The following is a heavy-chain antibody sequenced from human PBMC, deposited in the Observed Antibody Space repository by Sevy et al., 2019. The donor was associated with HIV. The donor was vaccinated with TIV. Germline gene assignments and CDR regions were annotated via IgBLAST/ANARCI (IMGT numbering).Heavy chain of an antibody. D-gene: IGHD6-13*01. Sequence: GGSLRLSCAASGFTFSSYSMNWVRQAPGKGLEWVSYISSSSSTIYYADSVKGRFTIPRDNAKNSLYLQMNSLRDEDTAVYYCARGAGRYSSSWNWFDPWGQGTLVTVSS. CDR3: ARGAGRYSSSWNWFDP. CDR2: ISSSSSTI. CDR1: GFTFSSYS. V-gene: IGHV3-48*02. J-gene: IGHJ5*02.